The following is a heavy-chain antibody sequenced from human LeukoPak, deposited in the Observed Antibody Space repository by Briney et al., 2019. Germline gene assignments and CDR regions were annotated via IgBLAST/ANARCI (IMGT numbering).Heavy chain of an antibody. D-gene: IGHD6-19*01. Sequence: GGSLGPSGEASGFTPSSYPMSWVRQPQGKGLEWVSTLSGSGGYTYYADSVKGRFTISRDNSKNTLYLQMNSLRAEDTAVYYCAKKSSITVAGSAHDYWGQGTLVTVSS. CDR3: AKKSSITVAGSAHDY. CDR1: GFTPSSYP. J-gene: IGHJ4*02. V-gene: IGHV3-23*01. CDR2: LSGSGGYT.